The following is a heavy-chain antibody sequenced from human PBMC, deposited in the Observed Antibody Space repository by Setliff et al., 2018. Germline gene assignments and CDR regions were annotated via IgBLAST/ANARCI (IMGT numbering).Heavy chain of an antibody. V-gene: IGHV4-61*01. Sequence: SETLSLTCTVSGDSISTGTYFWTWIRQPPGKGLGFIGHVHYSGAANYDSSLKSRVTMSVDTSKNQFSLDLRSVTAADTAVYYCARGGTYRYFDYWGPGTLVTVSS. CDR3: ARGGTYRYFDY. CDR1: GDSISTGTYF. J-gene: IGHJ4*02. CDR2: VHYSGAA.